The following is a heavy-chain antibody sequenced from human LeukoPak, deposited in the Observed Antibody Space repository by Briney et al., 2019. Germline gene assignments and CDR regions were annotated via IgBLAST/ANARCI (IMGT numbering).Heavy chain of an antibody. CDR1: GFTFSTYG. J-gene: IGHJ4*02. CDR2: IRYDSSNK. CDR3: AKGLHIVVVTAIDY. Sequence: PGGSLRLSCAASGFTFSTYGIHWVRQAPGKGLEWLAYIRYDSSNKYYADSVRGRVTISRDNSKNTVYLQMNSLRAEDTAVYYCAKGLHIVVVTAIDYWGQGTLVTVSS. V-gene: IGHV3-30*02. D-gene: IGHD2-21*02.